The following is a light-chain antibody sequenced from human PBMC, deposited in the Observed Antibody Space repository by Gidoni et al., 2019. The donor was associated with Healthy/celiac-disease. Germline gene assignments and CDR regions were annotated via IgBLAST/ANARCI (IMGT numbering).Light chain of an antibody. CDR3: QQYDNLPPPT. V-gene: IGKV1-33*01. CDR1: QDISNY. J-gene: IGKJ4*01. CDR2: DAS. Sequence: DIQMTQSPSSLSSSVGDRVTITCQASQDISNYLNWYQQKPGKAPKLLIYDASNLETGVPSRFSGSGSGTNFTFPISSLQPEDIATYYCQQYDNLPPPTFGGGTKVEIK.